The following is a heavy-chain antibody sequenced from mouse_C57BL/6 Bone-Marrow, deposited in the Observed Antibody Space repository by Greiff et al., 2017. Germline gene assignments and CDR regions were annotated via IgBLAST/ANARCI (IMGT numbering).Heavy chain of an antibody. Sequence: EVKLMESGAELVRPGASVKLSCTASGFNIKDDYMHWVKQRPEQGLEWIGWIDPENGDTESASKFQGKATITADTSSNTAYLQLSSLTSEDTAVYYCTTAGDYWGQGTTLTVSS. D-gene: IGHD3-3*01. CDR3: TTAGDY. CDR1: GFNIKDDY. V-gene: IGHV14-4*01. CDR2: IDPENGDT. J-gene: IGHJ2*01.